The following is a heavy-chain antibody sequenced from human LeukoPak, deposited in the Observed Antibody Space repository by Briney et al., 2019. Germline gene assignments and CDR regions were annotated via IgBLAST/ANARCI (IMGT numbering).Heavy chain of an antibody. J-gene: IGHJ4*02. CDR1: GYTFTGYY. CDR2: INPNSGCT. CDR3: AREISSKLWLLNY. V-gene: IGHV1-2*06. Sequence: ASVKVSCKACGYTFTGYYLHWVRQATGQGLEWMGRINPNSGCTNYAQKFQGMVTITRNKSISIEYMELRRLRSDNKAVYYCAREISSKLWLLNYWGQGTLVTVSS. D-gene: IGHD5-18*01.